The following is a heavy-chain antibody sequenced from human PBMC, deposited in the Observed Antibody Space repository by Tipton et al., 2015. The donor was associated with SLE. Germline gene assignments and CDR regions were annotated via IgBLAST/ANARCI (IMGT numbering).Heavy chain of an antibody. J-gene: IGHJ4*02. CDR3: ARDREGLDY. Sequence: SLRLSCAASGFTFSSYAMHWVRQAPGKGLEWVAVISYDGSNKYYADSVKGRFTISRDNSKNTLYLQMNSLRAEDTAVYYCARDREGLDYWGQGTLVTVSS. CDR2: ISYDGSNK. D-gene: IGHD1-26*01. V-gene: IGHV3-30-3*01. CDR1: GFTFSSYA.